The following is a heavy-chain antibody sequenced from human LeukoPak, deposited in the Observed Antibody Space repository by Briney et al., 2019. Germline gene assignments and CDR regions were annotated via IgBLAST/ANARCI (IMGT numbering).Heavy chain of an antibody. CDR3: ASRGDY. CDR2: IYTSGST. J-gene: IGHJ4*02. CDR1: GGSISSYY. V-gene: IGHV4-4*07. D-gene: IGHD3-10*01. Sequence: SGTLSLTCSVSGGSISSYYWSWIRQPAGKGLEWIGRIYTSGSTNYNPSLKSRVTISVDTSKNQFSLKLSSVTAADTAVYYCASRGDYWGQGTLVTVSS.